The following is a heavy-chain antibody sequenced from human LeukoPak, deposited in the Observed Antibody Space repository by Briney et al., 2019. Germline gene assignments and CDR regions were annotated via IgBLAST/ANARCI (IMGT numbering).Heavy chain of an antibody. D-gene: IGHD2-2*01. CDR2: IYYSGST. CDR1: GGSISSHY. V-gene: IGHV4-59*11. Sequence: SETLSLTCTVSGGSISSHYWSWIRQPPGKGLEWIGNIYYSGSTNYNPSLKSRVTISVDTSKNQFSLKLSSVTTADTAVYYCARVPGYCSRTSCSPYYMDVWGKGTTVTVSS. J-gene: IGHJ6*03. CDR3: ARVPGYCSRTSCSPYYMDV.